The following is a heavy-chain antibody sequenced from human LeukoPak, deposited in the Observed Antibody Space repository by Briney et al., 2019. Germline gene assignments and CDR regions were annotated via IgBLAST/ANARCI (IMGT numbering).Heavy chain of an antibody. CDR3: AKDYVTAPGSCDY. V-gene: IGHV3-23*01. J-gene: IGHJ4*02. D-gene: IGHD3-10*01. CDR1: GXTXSSYX. CDR2: ISGSGGST. Sequence: SGXTXSSYXXRXXRXAPGKXXEGVSGISGSGGSTYYADSVKGRFTISRDNSKNTLYLQMNSLRAEDTAVYYCAKDYVTAPGSCDYWGQGTLVTVSS.